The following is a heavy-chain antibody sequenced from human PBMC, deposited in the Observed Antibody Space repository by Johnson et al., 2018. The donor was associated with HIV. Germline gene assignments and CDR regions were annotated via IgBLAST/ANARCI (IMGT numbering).Heavy chain of an antibody. J-gene: IGHJ3*02. CDR1: GLTFSNYA. CDR3: AKDSDFKWELSPTGAFDI. D-gene: IGHD1-26*01. Sequence: QVQLVESGGGVVQPGRSLRLSCAASGLTFSNYAMSWVRQGPGKGLEWVADIKCDGSNKYYADSVKGRFTISRDNSKNTLYLQMKSLRAEDTAVYYCAKDSDFKWELSPTGAFDIWGQGTMVTVSS. CDR2: IKCDGSNK. V-gene: IGHV3-30*18.